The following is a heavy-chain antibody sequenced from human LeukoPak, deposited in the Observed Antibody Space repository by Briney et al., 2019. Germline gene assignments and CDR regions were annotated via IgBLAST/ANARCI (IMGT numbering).Heavy chain of an antibody. CDR1: RFSFSNYG. J-gene: IGHJ4*01. CDR2: IWYDGTKK. D-gene: IGHD3-9*01. Sequence: GGSLRLSCAASRFSFSNYGMHWVRQAPGKGLEWVALIWYDGTKKYYADSVKGRFIVSRDNSKNTVFLQMNRLRVEDTAVYYCASSYHDILTGPTELNYWGQGTLVTVSS. V-gene: IGHV3-33*01. CDR3: ASSYHDILTGPTELNY.